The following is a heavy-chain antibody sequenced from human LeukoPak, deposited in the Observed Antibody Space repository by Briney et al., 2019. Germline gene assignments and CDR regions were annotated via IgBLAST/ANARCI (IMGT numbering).Heavy chain of an antibody. D-gene: IGHD3-16*02. CDR3: AREGGPYRPLDY. Sequence: SETLSLTCGGSYGSITYTNYWTCLRQPPGKGLEGIGEVNLHGDTNYNPSLKGRVDISWDKFENHISLQLTSVTAADTAVYYCAREGGPYRPLDYSGQGIMVTVSS. J-gene: IGHJ4*02. CDR1: YGSITYTNY. CDR2: VNLHGDT. V-gene: IGHV4/OR15-8*02.